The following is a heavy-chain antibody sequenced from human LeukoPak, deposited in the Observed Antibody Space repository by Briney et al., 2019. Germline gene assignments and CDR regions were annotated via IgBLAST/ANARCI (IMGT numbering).Heavy chain of an antibody. D-gene: IGHD2-21*02. V-gene: IGHV3-30*18. CDR2: ILYDGSNK. J-gene: IGHJ4*02. CDR3: AKDLERHIVVVTASVVDY. CDR1: GFTFSSYG. Sequence: QSGGSLRLSCAASGFTFSSYGMHWVRQAPGKGLEWVAVILYDGSNKYYADSVKGRFTISRDNSKNTLYLQMNSLRAEDTAVYYCAKDLERHIVVVTASVVDYWGQGILVTVSS.